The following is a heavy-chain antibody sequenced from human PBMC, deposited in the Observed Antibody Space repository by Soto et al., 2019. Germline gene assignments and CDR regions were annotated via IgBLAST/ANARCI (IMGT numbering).Heavy chain of an antibody. V-gene: IGHV3-30*18. CDR2: ISYDGSNK. J-gene: IGHJ4*02. CDR1: GFTFSHYG. Sequence: GGSLRLSCAASGFTFSHYGMHWVRQARGKGLEWVAVISYDGSNKYYADSVKGRFTISRDNSKNTLYLQMNSRRAEDTAVYYCAKDLWFGSAVAGTLVDYWGQGTLVTVSS. CDR3: AKDLWFGSAVAGTLVDY. D-gene: IGHD6-19*01.